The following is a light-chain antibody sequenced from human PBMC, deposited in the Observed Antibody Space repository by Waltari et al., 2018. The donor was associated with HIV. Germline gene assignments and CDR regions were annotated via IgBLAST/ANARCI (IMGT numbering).Light chain of an antibody. V-gene: IGLV2-8*01. CDR3: SSYGDSLRVL. CDR2: EVT. CDR1: SSDIGAYDF. Sequence: QSALTQPPSASGSLGQSVTISCTGSSSDIGAYDFVSWFQQHPHRAPKLLLYEVTRRPSTFSDRFAGSRSGNTAFLTVAGLQPDDEATYFCSSYGDSLRVLFGGGTNVTVL. J-gene: IGLJ3*02.